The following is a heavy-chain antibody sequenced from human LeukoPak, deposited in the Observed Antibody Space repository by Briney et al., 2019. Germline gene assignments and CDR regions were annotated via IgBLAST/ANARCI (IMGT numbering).Heavy chain of an antibody. D-gene: IGHD6-19*01. J-gene: IGHJ5*02. V-gene: IGHV3-30*04. CDR1: GFTFSSYA. Sequence: GGSLRLSCAASGFTFSSYAMHWVRQAPGKGLEWVAVISYDGSNKYYADSVKGRFTISRDNSKNTLYLQMNSLRAEDTAVYYCARDCRQWLVPSNWFDTWGQGTLVTVSS. CDR2: ISYDGSNK. CDR3: ARDCRQWLVPSNWFDT.